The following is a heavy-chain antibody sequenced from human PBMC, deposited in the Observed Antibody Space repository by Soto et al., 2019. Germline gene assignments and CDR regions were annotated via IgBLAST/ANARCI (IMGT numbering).Heavy chain of an antibody. D-gene: IGHD6-19*01. J-gene: IGHJ4*02. CDR3: ASLPQDVSPVPGNEGPDY. Sequence: EVQLVESGGDLVQPGGSLRLSCAASGFTFTNYWMHWVRQAPGRGLLWISRINPDGSTTFYADSVKGRFTISRDNAKNTLYLQMNSLRGEETAVYYCASLPQDVSPVPGNEGPDYWGQGTLVTVSS. CDR1: GFTFTNYW. CDR2: INPDGSTT. V-gene: IGHV3-74*01.